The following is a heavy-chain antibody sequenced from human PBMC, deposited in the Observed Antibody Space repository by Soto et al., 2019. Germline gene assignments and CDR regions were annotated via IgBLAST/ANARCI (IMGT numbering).Heavy chain of an antibody. J-gene: IGHJ4*02. CDR1: GFTFDDYA. D-gene: IGHD1-26*01. CDR2: ISWNSGSI. V-gene: IGHV3-9*01. CDR3: AKGVVGATENFDY. Sequence: EVQLVESGGGLVQPGRSLRLSCAASGFTFDDYAMHWVRQAPGKGLEWVSGISWNSGSIGYADSVKGRFTISRDNAKNSLYLQMNSLRAEDTALYYCAKGVVGATENFDYWGQGTLVTVSS.